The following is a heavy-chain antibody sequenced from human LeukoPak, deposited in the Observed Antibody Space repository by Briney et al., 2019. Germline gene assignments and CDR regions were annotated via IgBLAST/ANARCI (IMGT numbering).Heavy chain of an antibody. J-gene: IGHJ4*02. CDR1: GFTFSSYG. Sequence: GGSLRLSCAASGFTFSSYGMHWVRQAPGKGLEWVAVISFDGSNKYYADSVKGRFTISRDSAKNTLYLQMNSLRAADTALYYCARGSGYSYAFTGRERTKSRLDYWGQGTLVTVSS. D-gene: IGHD5-18*01. CDR2: ISFDGSNK. V-gene: IGHV3-30*19. CDR3: ARGSGYSYAFTGRERTKSRLDY.